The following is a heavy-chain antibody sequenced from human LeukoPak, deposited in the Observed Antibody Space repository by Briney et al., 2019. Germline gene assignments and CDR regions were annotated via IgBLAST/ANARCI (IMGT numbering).Heavy chain of an antibody. Sequence: SETLSLTSAVYGGSFSGYNWSWMRQPPGKGLEWVGEVNHGKSTDYNPPLKSRVTISVDTSKNQFSMKLSAVTAASRGAYYCARGLKWGFLVRGVFGPRFDYWGQGTLVTVSS. CDR1: GGSFSGYN. V-gene: IGHV4-34*01. D-gene: IGHD3-10*01. CDR2: VNHGKST. J-gene: IGHJ4*02. CDR3: ARGLKWGFLVRGVFGPRFDY.